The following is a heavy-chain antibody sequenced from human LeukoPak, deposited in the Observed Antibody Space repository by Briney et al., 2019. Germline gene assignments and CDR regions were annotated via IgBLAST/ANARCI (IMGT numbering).Heavy chain of an antibody. CDR1: GGSISSYY. D-gene: IGHD6-19*01. CDR2: IYTSGST. CDR3: ARARSGWNERYYFDY. V-gene: IGHV4-4*07. Sequence: SETLSLTCTVSGGSISSYYWSWIRQPAGKGLEWIGRIYTSGSTNYNPSLKSRVTMSVDTSKNQFSLKLSFVTAADTAVYYCARARSGWNERYYFDYWGQGTLVTVSS. J-gene: IGHJ4*02.